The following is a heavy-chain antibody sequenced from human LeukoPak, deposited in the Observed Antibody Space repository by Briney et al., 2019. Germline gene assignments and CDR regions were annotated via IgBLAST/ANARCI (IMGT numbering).Heavy chain of an antibody. CDR1: GGSFSNYF. D-gene: IGHD1/OR15-1a*01. Sequence: SETLSLTCTVSGGSFSNYFWTWIRQPPGKGLEWIGYTYYIGTTNYNPSLKSRVTISLDTSKNQLSLRLSSVTAADTALYYCARAGNDWNTGCYFDYWGQGTLVTVSS. J-gene: IGHJ4*02. CDR2: TYYIGTT. CDR3: ARAGNDWNTGCYFDY. V-gene: IGHV4-59*01.